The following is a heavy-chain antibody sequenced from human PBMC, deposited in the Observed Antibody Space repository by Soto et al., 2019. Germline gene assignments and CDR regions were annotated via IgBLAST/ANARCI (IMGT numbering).Heavy chain of an antibody. CDR3: ARGSRDGYNYGYYYGMDV. Sequence: PSETLSLTCTVSGGSISSYYWSWIRQPPGKGLEWIGYIYYSGSTNYNPSLKSRVTISVDTSKNQFSLKLSSVTAADTAVYYCARGSRDGYNYGYYYGMDVWGQGTAVT. CDR2: IYYSGST. D-gene: IGHD5-12*01. CDR1: GGSISSYY. V-gene: IGHV4-59*01. J-gene: IGHJ6*02.